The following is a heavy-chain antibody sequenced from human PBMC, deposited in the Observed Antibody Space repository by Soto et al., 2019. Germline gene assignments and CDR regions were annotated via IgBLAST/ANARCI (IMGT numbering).Heavy chain of an antibody. D-gene: IGHD3-16*02. Sequence: PSETLSLTCTVSGASISSGDYYWSWIRQHPGKGLEWIGYIHNSGTTYYIPPLKSRLAMTVDTSKNQLSLKLTSVTAADTALYYCARGVTFGGVIAPRFDPWGQGTLVTVS. J-gene: IGHJ5*02. CDR1: GASISSGDYY. V-gene: IGHV4-31*03. CDR2: IHNSGTT. CDR3: ARGVTFGGVIAPRFDP.